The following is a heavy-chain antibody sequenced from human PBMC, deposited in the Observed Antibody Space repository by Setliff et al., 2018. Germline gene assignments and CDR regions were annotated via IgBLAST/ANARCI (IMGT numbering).Heavy chain of an antibody. Sequence: GASVKVSCKASGYNFTNYDINWGRQASGQGLEGMGWMNHNSGKTGYAQKFQGRVNMTRNTSISTAYLELSSLRAEDTDVYYCARGRERDYNFWSGYYTYYYYGMDVWGQGTTVTVSS. D-gene: IGHD3-3*01. V-gene: IGHV1-8*02. CDR3: ARGRERDYNFWSGYYTYYYYGMDV. CDR2: MNHNSGKT. J-gene: IGHJ6*02. CDR1: GYNFTNYD.